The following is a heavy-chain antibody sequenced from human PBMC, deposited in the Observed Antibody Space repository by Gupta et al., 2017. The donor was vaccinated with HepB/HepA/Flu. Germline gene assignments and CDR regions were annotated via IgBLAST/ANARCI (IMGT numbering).Heavy chain of an antibody. CDR3: ARLTTGGWGSYGHPFDY. CDR2: IYPTDSDT. Sequence: EVQLVQSGAEMKKPGESLKISCQGSGYSFTSYWIAWVRQMPGKGLEWMGSIYPTDSDTKYRTSCQGQVTISADKSINTAYPQWSSLGASETAMEYCARLTTGGWGSYGHPFDYGGQGTLVTVSS. J-gene: IGHJ4*02. V-gene: IGHV5-51*01. D-gene: IGHD3-16*01. CDR1: GYSFTSYW.